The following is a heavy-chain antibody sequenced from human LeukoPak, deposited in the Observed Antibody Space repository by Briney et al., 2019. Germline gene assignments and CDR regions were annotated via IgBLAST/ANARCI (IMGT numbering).Heavy chain of an antibody. CDR3: AKAGLRYFDWSSPFDN. J-gene: IGHJ4*02. CDR1: GFTFSSYS. CDR2: ISYDGSNQ. V-gene: IGHV3-30*18. Sequence: GGSLRLSCAASGFTFSSYSMHWVRQAPGKGLEWVAIISYDGSNQYHGDSVKGRFTISRDNSKSTLYLQMNSLRAEDTALYYCAKAGLRYFDWSSPFDNWGQGTLVTV. D-gene: IGHD3-9*01.